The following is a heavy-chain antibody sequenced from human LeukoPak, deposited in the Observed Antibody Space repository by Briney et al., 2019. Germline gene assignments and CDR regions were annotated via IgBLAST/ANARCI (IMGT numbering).Heavy chain of an antibody. CDR2: IVPVFKTT. CDR3: ARARSTVVNDAFDI. V-gene: IGHV1-69*05. Sequence: SVKVSCKASGGIFRSHGVSWLRQAPGQGPQWMGGIVPVFKTTSYAQKFQGRLSLSIDDSTNTAYMDLTRLTSDDTAVYFCARARSTVVNDAFDIWGQGTMVTVSS. J-gene: IGHJ3*02. CDR1: GGIFRSHG. D-gene: IGHD4-23*01.